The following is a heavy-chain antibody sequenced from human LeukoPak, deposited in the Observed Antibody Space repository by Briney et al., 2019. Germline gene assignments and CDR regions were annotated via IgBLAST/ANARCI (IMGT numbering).Heavy chain of an antibody. CDR3: ARGTGSSWPLLFFDY. Sequence: PGGSLRPSCAASGFTFSSYGMHWVRQAPGKGLEWVAVIWYDGSNKYYADSVKGRFTISRDNSKNTLYLQMNSLRAEDTAVYYCARGTGSSWPLLFFDYWGQGTLVTVSS. CDR1: GFTFSSYG. V-gene: IGHV3-33*01. CDR2: IWYDGSNK. D-gene: IGHD6-13*01. J-gene: IGHJ4*02.